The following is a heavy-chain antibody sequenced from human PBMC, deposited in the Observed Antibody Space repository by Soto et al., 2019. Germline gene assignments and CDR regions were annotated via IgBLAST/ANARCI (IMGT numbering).Heavy chain of an antibody. J-gene: IGHJ4*02. V-gene: IGHV2-5*02. CDR1: GFSLSTSGVD. Sequence: QLTLKESGPTLVKPPQTLTLTCTFYGFSLSTSGVDVRWCRQPPAKDLEWIALIYWDDDKRYSPSLKSRLTITKDTSTNKVVLTMTNIDPVDTATYYCAHRGHYSGGNSFDYWGQGTLVTVSS. CDR2: IYWDDDK. CDR3: AHRGHYSGGNSFDY. D-gene: IGHD2-15*01.